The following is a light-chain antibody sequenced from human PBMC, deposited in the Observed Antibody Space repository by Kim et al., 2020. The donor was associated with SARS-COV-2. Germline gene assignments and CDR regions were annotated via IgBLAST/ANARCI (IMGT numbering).Light chain of an antibody. CDR1: QSIRSN. Sequence: SVSPGERAPLSCRASQSIRSNLAWYQQTPGQPPRLLIYGASTRASGIPARFSGSGSGTEFTLTISSLQSEDFAVYYCQHYNNWPYTFGQGTKLEI. CDR2: GAS. V-gene: IGKV3-15*01. CDR3: QHYNNWPYT. J-gene: IGKJ2*01.